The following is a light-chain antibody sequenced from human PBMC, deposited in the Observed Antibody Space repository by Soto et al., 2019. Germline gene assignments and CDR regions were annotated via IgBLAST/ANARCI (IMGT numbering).Light chain of an antibody. Sequence: SYELTQPPSVSVAPGQTARITCGGNNIGSKSVHWYQQKPGQAPVLVVYDDSDRPSGIPERFSGSNSGNTATLTISRVEAGDEADYYCQVWDSSSDHPNYVCGTGTKLTVL. J-gene: IGLJ1*01. V-gene: IGLV3-21*02. CDR1: NIGSKS. CDR2: DDS. CDR3: QVWDSSSDHPNYV.